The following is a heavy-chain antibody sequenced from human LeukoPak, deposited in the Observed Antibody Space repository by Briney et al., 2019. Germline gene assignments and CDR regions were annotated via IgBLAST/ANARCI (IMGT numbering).Heavy chain of an antibody. J-gene: IGHJ4*02. CDR3: AKPSDFWSGYYRGGYYFDS. D-gene: IGHD3-3*01. CDR1: GFTFSSYA. V-gene: IGHV3-23*01. CDR2: ISGSGGST. Sequence: PGGSLRLSCAASGFTFSSYAMSWVRQAPGKGLEWVSTISGSGGSTNYADSVKGRFTISRDNSKNTLYLQMNSLRAEDTAIYFCAKPSDFWSGYYRGGYYFDSWGQGTLVTVSS.